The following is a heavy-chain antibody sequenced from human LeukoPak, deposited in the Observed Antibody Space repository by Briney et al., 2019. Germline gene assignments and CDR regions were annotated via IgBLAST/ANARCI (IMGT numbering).Heavy chain of an antibody. CDR1: GFTFSSYS. Sequence: GGSLRLSCAASGFTFSSYSMNWVRQAPGKGLEWVSYISSSSSTIYYADSVKGRFTISRDNAKNSLYLQMNSLRAEDTAVYYCAREEIDQTYYYDSSGLDYWGQGTLVTVSS. D-gene: IGHD3-22*01. J-gene: IGHJ4*02. CDR2: ISSSSSTI. CDR3: AREEIDQTYYYDSSGLDY. V-gene: IGHV3-48*01.